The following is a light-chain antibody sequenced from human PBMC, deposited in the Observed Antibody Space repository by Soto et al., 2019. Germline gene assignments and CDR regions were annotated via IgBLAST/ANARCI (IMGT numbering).Light chain of an antibody. CDR3: QQRSDWPT. CDR2: DAF. J-gene: IGKJ5*01. CDR1: QRISIY. Sequence: EVVLTQSPATLSLSPGERATLSCRASQRISIYLAWYQQRPGQAPRLLIYDAFNRATGIPARFSGGGSGTYFTLTINSLEPEDFAVYYCQQRSDWPTFGQGTRVEI. V-gene: IGKV3-11*01.